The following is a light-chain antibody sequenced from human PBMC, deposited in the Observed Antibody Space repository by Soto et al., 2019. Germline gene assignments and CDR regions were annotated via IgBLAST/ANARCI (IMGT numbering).Light chain of an antibody. CDR3: QQLNSYPLT. J-gene: IGKJ4*01. V-gene: IGKV1-5*03. CDR1: ESIDSW. Sequence: DTQMAQSCSTQSRSLVQRVSISCXASESIDSWLAWHQQKPGRAPKLLISKASSLESGVPSRFSGSGSGTDFTLTISSLQPEDFATYYCQQLNSYPLTFGGGTKVDNK. CDR2: KAS.